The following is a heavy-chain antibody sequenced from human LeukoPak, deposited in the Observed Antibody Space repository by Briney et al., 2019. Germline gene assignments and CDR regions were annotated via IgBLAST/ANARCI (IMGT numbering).Heavy chain of an antibody. CDR3: ARDPPHVMRTTVTTARYYGMDG. D-gene: IGHD4-11*01. CDR2: INHSGST. Sequence: SETLSLTCAVYGGSFSGYYWSWIRQPPGKGLEWIGEINHSGSTNYNPSLKSRVTISVDTSKNQFSLKLSSVTAADTAVYYCARDPPHVMRTTVTTARYYGMDGWGQGTTVTVSS. J-gene: IGHJ6*02. V-gene: IGHV4-34*01. CDR1: GGSFSGYY.